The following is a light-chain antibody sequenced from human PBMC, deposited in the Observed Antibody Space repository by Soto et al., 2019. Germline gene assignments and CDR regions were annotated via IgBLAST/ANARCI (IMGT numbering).Light chain of an antibody. J-gene: IGLJ2*01. CDR3: QVWDSTSEHVV. V-gene: IGLV3-21*04. CDR1: NIGSKS. Sequence: SYELTQPPSVSVAPGKTARITCGGNNIGSKSVHWYQQKSGQAPVLVIYYDSDRPSGIPERFSGSNSGNTATLTISRVEAGDEADYSCQVWDSTSEHVVFGGGTKLTVL. CDR2: YDS.